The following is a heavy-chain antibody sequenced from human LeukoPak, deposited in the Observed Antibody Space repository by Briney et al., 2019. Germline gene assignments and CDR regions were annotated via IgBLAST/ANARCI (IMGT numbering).Heavy chain of an antibody. CDR2: IKQDGSEK. CDR1: GFTFSNYW. Sequence: GGSLRLSCAASGFTFSNYWMNWVRQAPGKGLEWVANIKQDGSEKYYVDSVKGRFTISRDNAKDSLYLQMNSLRAEDTAVYYCAKGSYYDSSGSFYFDYWGQGTLVTVSS. D-gene: IGHD3-22*01. V-gene: IGHV3-7*03. CDR3: AKGSYYDSSGSFYFDY. J-gene: IGHJ4*02.